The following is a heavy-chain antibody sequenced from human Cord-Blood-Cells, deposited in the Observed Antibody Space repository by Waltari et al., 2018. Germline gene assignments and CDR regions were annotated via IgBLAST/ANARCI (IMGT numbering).Heavy chain of an antibody. J-gene: IGHJ1*01. Sequence: QLQLQESGPGLVKPSETLSLTCTVPCGSISSSRYYWGWLRQPPGKGLEWIGSIYYSGSTYYNPSIKGRVTISVDTSKNQFSLKLSSVTAADTAVYYCARPPYSSGWYGYFQHWGQGTLVTVSS. CDR3: ARPPYSSGWYGYFQH. D-gene: IGHD6-19*01. CDR1: CGSISSSRYY. CDR2: IYYSGST. V-gene: IGHV4-39*01.